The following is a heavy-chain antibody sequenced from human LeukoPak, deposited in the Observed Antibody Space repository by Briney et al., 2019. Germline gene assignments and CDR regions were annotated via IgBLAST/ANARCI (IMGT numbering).Heavy chain of an antibody. V-gene: IGHV1-46*01. J-gene: IGHJ4*02. CDR2: INPSGANT. CDR3: ARVGITFGGVILDYDY. D-gene: IGHD3-16*01. CDR1: VYTFTNFY. Sequence: AASVKVSCKTSVYTFTNFYMHWVRQAPGQGLEWMGIINPSGANTGYAQKFQGRVTMTRDTSTSTVYMELSSLRSQDTAVYYCARVGITFGGVILDYDYWGQGTLVTVSS.